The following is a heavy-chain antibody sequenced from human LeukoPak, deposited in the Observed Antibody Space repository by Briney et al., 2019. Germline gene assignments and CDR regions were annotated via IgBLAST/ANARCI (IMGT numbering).Heavy chain of an antibody. V-gene: IGHV1-18*01. CDR3: AITDSSSWSFDY. D-gene: IGHD6-13*01. CDR1: GYTFTSYG. J-gene: IGHJ4*02. Sequence: ASVKVSRKASGYTFTSYGISWVRQAPGQGLEWMGWISAYNGNTNYAQKLQGRVTMTTDTSTSTAYMELRSLRSDDTAVYYCAITDSSSWSFDYWGQGTLVTVSS. CDR2: ISAYNGNT.